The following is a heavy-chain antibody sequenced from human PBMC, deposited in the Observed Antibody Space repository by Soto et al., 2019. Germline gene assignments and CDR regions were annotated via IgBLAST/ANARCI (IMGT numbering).Heavy chain of an antibody. J-gene: IGHJ5*02. CDR3: ARQCRGVTCHWFVP. V-gene: IGHV4-34*01. CDR2: INHSGST. Sequence: SETLSLTSTVSGGSISSYYWSWIRQPPGKGLEWIGEINHSGSTNYNPSLKSRVTISVDTSKNQFSLKLSSVTAADTAVYYCARQCRGVTCHWFVPWGQGTLVTVSS. CDR1: GGSISSYY. D-gene: IGHD2-15*01.